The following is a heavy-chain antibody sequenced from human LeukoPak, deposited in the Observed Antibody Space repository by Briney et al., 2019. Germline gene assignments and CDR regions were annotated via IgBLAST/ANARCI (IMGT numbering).Heavy chain of an antibody. V-gene: IGHV4-59*01. CDR3: ARGPPPNSSSWYSLSY. Sequence: SGTLSLTCTVSGGSISSYYWSWIRQPPGKGLEWIGYIYYSGSTNYNPSLKSRVTISVDTSKNQFSLKLSSVTAADTAVYYCARGPPPNSSSWYSLSYWGQGTLVTVSS. CDR2: IYYSGST. D-gene: IGHD6-13*01. J-gene: IGHJ4*02. CDR1: GGSISSYY.